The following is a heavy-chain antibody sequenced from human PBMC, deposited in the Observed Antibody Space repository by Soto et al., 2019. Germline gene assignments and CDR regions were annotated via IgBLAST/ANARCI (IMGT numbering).Heavy chain of an antibody. CDR1: GFTFDDYA. CDR2: ISWNSGSI. Sequence: GGSLRLSCAASGFTFDDYAMHWVRQAPGKGLEWVSGISWNSGSIGYADSVKGRFTISRDNAKNSLYLQMNSLRAEDTALYYCAKARDIVVVVAATGFDPWGQGTLVTVSS. J-gene: IGHJ5*02. CDR3: AKARDIVVVVAATGFDP. V-gene: IGHV3-9*01. D-gene: IGHD2-15*01.